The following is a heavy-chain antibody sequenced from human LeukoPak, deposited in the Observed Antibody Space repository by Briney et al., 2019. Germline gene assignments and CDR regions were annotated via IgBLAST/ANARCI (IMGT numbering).Heavy chain of an antibody. CDR2: IYYSGST. D-gene: IGHD6-19*01. V-gene: IGHV4-59*01. J-gene: IGHJ4*02. CDR1: GGSISGYS. CDR3: ARIFRSGWYYFDY. Sequence: SETLSLTCTVSGGSISGYSRSWIRQPPGKGLECIAYIYYSGSTNYNPSLKSRVTMSVDTSKNQFSLKLSSVTAADTAVYYCARIFRSGWYYFDYWGQGTLVTVSS.